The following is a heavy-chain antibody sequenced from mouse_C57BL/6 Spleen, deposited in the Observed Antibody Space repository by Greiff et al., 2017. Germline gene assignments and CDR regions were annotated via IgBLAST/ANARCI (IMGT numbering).Heavy chain of an antibody. CDR2: IHPNSGST. Sequence: VQLQQPGAELVKPGASVKLSCKASGYTFTSYWMHWVKQRPGQGLEWIGMIHPNSGSTNYNEKFKSKATLTVDKSSSTAYMQLSSLTSEDSAVYYCARPGTSGYFDYWGQGTTLTVSS. D-gene: IGHD4-1*01. V-gene: IGHV1-64*01. CDR3: ARPGTSGYFDY. J-gene: IGHJ2*01. CDR1: GYTFTSYW.